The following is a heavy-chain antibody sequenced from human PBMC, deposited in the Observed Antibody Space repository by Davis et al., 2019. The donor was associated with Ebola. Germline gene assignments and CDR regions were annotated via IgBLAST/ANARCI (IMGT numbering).Heavy chain of an antibody. V-gene: IGHV4-4*02. CDR1: GGSISSSNW. CDR2: IYHSGST. Sequence: SETLSLTCAVSGGSISSSNWWSWVRQPPGKGLEWIGEIYHSGSTNYNPSLKSRVTISIDTSKNQFSLKLSSVTAADTAVYYCARSPHPYGSSWFFDHWGQGTLVTVSS. J-gene: IGHJ4*02. CDR3: ARSPHPYGSSWFFDH. D-gene: IGHD6-13*01.